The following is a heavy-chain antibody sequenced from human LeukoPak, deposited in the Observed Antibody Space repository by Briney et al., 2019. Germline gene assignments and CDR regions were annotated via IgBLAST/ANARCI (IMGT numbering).Heavy chain of an antibody. CDR1: GGSISSYY. J-gene: IGHJ5*02. Sequence: SETLSLTCTVSGGSISSYYWSWIRQPPGKGLEWIGYIYYSGSTNYNPSLKSRVTISVDTSKNQFSLKLSSVTAADTAVYYCARTSIVVVPAADNWLDPWGQGTLITVSS. D-gene: IGHD2-2*01. CDR2: IYYSGST. CDR3: ARTSIVVVPAADNWLDP. V-gene: IGHV4-59*01.